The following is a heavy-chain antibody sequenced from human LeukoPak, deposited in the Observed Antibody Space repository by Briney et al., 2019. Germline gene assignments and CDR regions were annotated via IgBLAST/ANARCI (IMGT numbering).Heavy chain of an antibody. D-gene: IGHD3-22*01. CDR3: ARDLYYYDSSGPSGLDY. CDR2: IYYRGST. CDR1: GGSISSSSYY. V-gene: IGHV4-39*07. Sequence: PSETLSLTCTVSGGSISSSSYYWGWIRQPPGKGLEWIGSIYYRGSTYYNPSLKSRVTISVDTSKNQFSLKLSSVTAADTAVYYCARDLYYYDSSGPSGLDYWGQGTLVTVSS. J-gene: IGHJ4*02.